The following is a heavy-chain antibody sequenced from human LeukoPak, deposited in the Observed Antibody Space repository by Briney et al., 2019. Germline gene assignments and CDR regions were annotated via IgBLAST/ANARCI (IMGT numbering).Heavy chain of an antibody. CDR1: GGTISGHY. J-gene: IGHJ6*02. CDR3: ARFGVDYDMDV. D-gene: IGHD3-16*01. Sequence: SETLSLTCTVSGGTISGHYWTWIRQPPGKGLEWIGQIHYSGKADYNPSLRSRINISVDMSKNQMSLKVNSVTAADTAVYYCARFGVDYDMDVWGQGTTVTVS. CDR2: IHYSGKA. V-gene: IGHV4-59*11.